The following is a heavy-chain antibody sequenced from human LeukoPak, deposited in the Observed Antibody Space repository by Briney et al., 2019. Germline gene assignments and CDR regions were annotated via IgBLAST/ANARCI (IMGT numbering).Heavy chain of an antibody. J-gene: IGHJ5*02. CDR3: ARGFCGGTCLTNWFDP. D-gene: IGHD2-15*01. Sequence: GGSLRLSCAASGFTFSSYAMSWVRQAPGKGLEWVSAISGSGGSTYYADSVKGRFTISRDNAKNSVYLQMNSLRAEDTAVYYCARGFCGGTCLTNWFDPWGQGTLVTVSS. V-gene: IGHV3-23*01. CDR2: ISGSGGST. CDR1: GFTFSSYA.